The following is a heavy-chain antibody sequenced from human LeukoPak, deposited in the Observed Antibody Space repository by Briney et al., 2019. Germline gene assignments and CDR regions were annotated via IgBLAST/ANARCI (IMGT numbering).Heavy chain of an antibody. J-gene: IGHJ4*02. CDR3: ARDRGSSGWFYFDY. V-gene: IGHV4-59*01. D-gene: IGHD6-19*01. CDR1: GGSNSSYY. Sequence: PSETLSLTCTVSGGSNSSYYWSWIRQPPGKGLEWIGYIHYSGSTNYNPSLKSRVTISIDTSKNQFSLKLSSVTAADTAVYYCARDRGSSGWFYFDYWGQGTLVTVSS. CDR2: IHYSGST.